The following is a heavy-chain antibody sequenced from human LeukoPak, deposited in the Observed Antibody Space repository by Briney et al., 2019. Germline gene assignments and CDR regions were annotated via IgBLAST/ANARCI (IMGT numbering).Heavy chain of an antibody. CDR2: ISYDGSNK. D-gene: IGHD1-26*01. V-gene: IGHV3-30-3*01. J-gene: IGHJ3*02. CDR1: GFTFSSYA. Sequence: PGGSLRLSCAASGFTFSSYAMHWVRQAPGKGLEWVAVISYDGSNKYYADSVKGRFTISRDNSKNTLYLQMNSLRAEDTAVYYCARDLGWELSHDAFDIWGQGTMVTVSS. CDR3: ARDLGWELSHDAFDI.